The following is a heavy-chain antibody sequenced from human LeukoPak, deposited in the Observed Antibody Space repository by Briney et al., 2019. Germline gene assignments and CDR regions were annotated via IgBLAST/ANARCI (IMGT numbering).Heavy chain of an antibody. D-gene: IGHD5-24*01. CDR2: MYTSGST. CDR1: GGSISSYY. CDR3: ARGRDCYTLDY. J-gene: IGHJ4*02. V-gene: IGHV4-4*07. Sequence: PSETLSLTCTVSGGSISSYYWSWIRQPAGKGLEWIGRMYTSGSTNYNPSLTSRVTMSVDTSKNQFPLKPSSVTAADTAVYYCARGRDCYTLDYWGQGTLVTVSS.